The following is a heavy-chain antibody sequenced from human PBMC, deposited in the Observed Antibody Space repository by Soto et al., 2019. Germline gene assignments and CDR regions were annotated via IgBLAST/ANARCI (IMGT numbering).Heavy chain of an antibody. Sequence: EVQLVESGGGLVKPGGSLRLSCAASGFTFSSYSMNWVRQXPXKGXEWVSSISSSXSXIYXADSVKGRFTISRXNAXXXXXXXXXXXXXXXXXXXXXXXXXXXXXTLXAYWGQGTLVTVSS. CDR2: ISSSXSXI. CDR3: XXXXXXXXTLXAY. V-gene: IGHV3-21*01. CDR1: GFTFSSYS. J-gene: IGHJ4*02.